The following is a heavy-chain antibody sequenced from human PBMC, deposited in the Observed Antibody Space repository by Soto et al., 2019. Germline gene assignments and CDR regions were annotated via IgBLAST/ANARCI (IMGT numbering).Heavy chain of an antibody. D-gene: IGHD2-15*01. CDR1: GGSISSSSYY. CDR2: IYYSGST. Sequence: QLQLQESGLGLVKPSETLSLTCTVSGGSISSSSYYWGWIRQPPGKGLEWIGSIYYSGSTYYNPSLKSRVTISVDTSKNQFSLKLSSVTAADTAVYYCARRGRYYGMDVWGQGTTVTVSS. V-gene: IGHV4-39*01. J-gene: IGHJ6*02. CDR3: ARRGRYYGMDV.